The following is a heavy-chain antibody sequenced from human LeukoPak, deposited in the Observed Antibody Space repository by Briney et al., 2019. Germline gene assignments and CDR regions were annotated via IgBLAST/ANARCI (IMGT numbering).Heavy chain of an antibody. J-gene: IGHJ4*02. CDR1: GYTFTGYG. V-gene: IGHV1-18*04. CDR3: ARDHVGGIAAAATARY. D-gene: IGHD6-13*01. Sequence: ASVKVSCKASGYTFTGYGISWVRQAPGQGLEWMGWISAYNGNTNYAQKLQGRVTMTTDTSTSTAYMELRSLRSDDTAVYYCARDHVGGIAAAATARYWGQGTLVTVSS. CDR2: ISAYNGNT.